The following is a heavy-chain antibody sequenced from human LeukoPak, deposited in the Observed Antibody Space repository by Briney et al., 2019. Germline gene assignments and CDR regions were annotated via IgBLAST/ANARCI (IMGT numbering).Heavy chain of an antibody. CDR1: GGSISSGSYY. D-gene: IGHD1-26*01. V-gene: IGHV4-61*02. CDR3: ARGNWELPDAFDI. CDR2: IYTSGST. Sequence: SQTLSRTCTVSGGSISSGSYYWSWIRQPAGKGLEWIGRIYTSGSTNYNPSLKSRVTISVDTSKNQFSLKLSSVTAADTAVYYCARGNWELPDAFDIWGQGTMVTVSS. J-gene: IGHJ3*02.